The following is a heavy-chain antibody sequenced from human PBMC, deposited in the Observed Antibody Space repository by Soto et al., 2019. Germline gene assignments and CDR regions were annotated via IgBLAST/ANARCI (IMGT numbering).Heavy chain of an antibody. CDR1: GYTFTSYD. J-gene: IGHJ4*02. D-gene: IGHD5-18*01. Sequence: QVQLVQSGAEVKKPGASVKVSCKASGYTFTSYDINWVRQATGQGLEWMGWMNPNSGNTGYAQKCQGRVTMTRNTSISTAYMELSSLRSEDTAVYYCAILSSSDTDMVSFDYWGKGTLVTVSS. CDR2: MNPNSGNT. CDR3: AILSSSDTDMVSFDY. V-gene: IGHV1-8*01.